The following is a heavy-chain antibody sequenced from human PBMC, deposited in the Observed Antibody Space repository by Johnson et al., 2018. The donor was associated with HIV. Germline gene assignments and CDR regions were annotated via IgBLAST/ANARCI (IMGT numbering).Heavy chain of an antibody. CDR3: ARDLRVFDWFNAYDAFDI. CDR2: ISYDGSNK. V-gene: IGHV3-30*03. Sequence: QVHLVESGGGVVQPGRSLRLSCAASQFTFNAYGMHWVRQAPGKGLEWVAVISYDGSNKYYADSVKGRFTISRDNSKNTLYLQMNSLRAEDTAVYYCARDLRVFDWFNAYDAFDIWGQGTMVTVSS. CDR1: QFTFNAYG. J-gene: IGHJ3*02. D-gene: IGHD3-9*01.